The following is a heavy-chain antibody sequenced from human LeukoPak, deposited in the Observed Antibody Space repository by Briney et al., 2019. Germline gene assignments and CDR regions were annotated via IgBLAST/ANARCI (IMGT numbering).Heavy chain of an antibody. CDR3: ASGRRYYYYGMDV. Sequence: GESLKISCKGSGYSFTSYWIGWVRQMPGKGLEWMGIIYPGDSDTRYSPSFRGQVTISADKSISTAYLQWSSLKASDTAMYYCASGRRYYYYGMDVWGQGTTVTVSS. CDR1: GYSFTSYW. CDR2: IYPGDSDT. J-gene: IGHJ6*02. V-gene: IGHV5-51*01.